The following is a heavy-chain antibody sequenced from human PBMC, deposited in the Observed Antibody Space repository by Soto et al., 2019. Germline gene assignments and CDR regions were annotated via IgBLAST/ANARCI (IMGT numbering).Heavy chain of an antibody. J-gene: IGHJ4*02. V-gene: IGHV2-70*11. D-gene: IGHD6-13*01. CDR1: GFSLSTRTMC. Sequence: SGPTLVYPTQTLTLTCTFSGFSLSTRTMCVSWIRQPPGKALEWLARIDWDDDKYYNTSLKTRLSISKDTSKNQVVLTMTNMDPVDTATYYCARISSSSSRLFDYWGQGTPVTVS. CDR2: IDWDDDK. CDR3: ARISSSSSRLFDY.